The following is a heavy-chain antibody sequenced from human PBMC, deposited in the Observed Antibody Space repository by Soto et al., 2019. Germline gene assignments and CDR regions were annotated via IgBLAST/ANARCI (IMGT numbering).Heavy chain of an antibody. CDR3: TGDFNHGCGP. V-gene: IGHV3-7*04. CDR1: GFTFSDYW. Sequence: EVHLVESGGDLVQPGGSLRLSCVASGFTFSDYWMTWVRQTPGKGLEGVANMNPDGSEQYYLESVKGRFTISRDNAKNSLYLQMNSLRGDDTAVYDCTGDFNHGCGPWGQGTQVIVSS. CDR2: MNPDGSEQ. D-gene: IGHD2-21*01. J-gene: IGHJ5*02.